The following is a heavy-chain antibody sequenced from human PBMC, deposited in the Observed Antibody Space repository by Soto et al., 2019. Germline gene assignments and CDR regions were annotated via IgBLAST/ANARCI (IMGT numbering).Heavy chain of an antibody. CDR3: ARDPHWGIAVAGTVNAFDI. J-gene: IGHJ3*02. CDR1: GYTFTSSG. CDR2: ISAYNGNT. D-gene: IGHD6-19*01. Sequence: GASVKVSCKASGYTFTSSGISWVRQAPGQGLEWMGWISAYNGNTNYAQKLQGRVTMTTDTSTSTAYMELRSLRSDDTAVYYCARDPHWGIAVAGTVNAFDIWGQGTMVTVSS. V-gene: IGHV1-18*01.